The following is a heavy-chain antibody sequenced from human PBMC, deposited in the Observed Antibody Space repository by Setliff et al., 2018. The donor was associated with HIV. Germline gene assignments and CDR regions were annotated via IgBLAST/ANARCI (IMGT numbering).Heavy chain of an antibody. CDR1: GFTFSSRG. V-gene: IGHV3-48*04. CDR2: ISPAGTTM. Sequence: PGGSLRLSCAASGFTFSSRGMIWVRQAPGRGLEWVSYISPAGTTMYYADSVKGRFTISRDNAKNSLYLQMNSLRAEDTAVYYCAKDGEEWELLGSAFDIWGQGTMVTVSS. J-gene: IGHJ3*02. CDR3: AKDGEEWELLGSAFDI. D-gene: IGHD1-26*01.